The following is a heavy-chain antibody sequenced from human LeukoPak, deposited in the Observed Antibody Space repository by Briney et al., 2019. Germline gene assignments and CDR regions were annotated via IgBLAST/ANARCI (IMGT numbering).Heavy chain of an antibody. V-gene: IGHV4-34*01. J-gene: IGHJ5*02. D-gene: IGHD4-17*01. CDR3: ARGDYGDYVSNWFDP. CDR2: INHSGST. Sequence: INHSGSTNYTPSLKSRVTISVDTSKNQFSLKLSSVTAADTAVYYCARGDYGDYVSNWFDPWGQGTLVTVSS.